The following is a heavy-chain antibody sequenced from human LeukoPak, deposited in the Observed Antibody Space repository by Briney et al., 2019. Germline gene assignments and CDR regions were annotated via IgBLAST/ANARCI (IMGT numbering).Heavy chain of an antibody. J-gene: IGHJ4*02. CDR1: GGSISSYY. D-gene: IGHD6-13*01. Sequence: SETLSLTCTVSGGSISSYYWSWIRQPPGKGLEWIGYIYYSGSTNYNPSLKSRVTISVDTSKNQFSLKLSSVTAADTAVYYCARAKVGYSSSWYTLFDYWGQGTLVTVSS. CDR3: ARAKVGYSSSWYTLFDY. CDR2: IYYSGST. V-gene: IGHV4-59*12.